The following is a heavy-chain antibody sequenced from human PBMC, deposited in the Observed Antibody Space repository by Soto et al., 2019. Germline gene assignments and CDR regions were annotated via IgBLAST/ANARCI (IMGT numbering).Heavy chain of an antibody. J-gene: IGHJ4*02. Sequence: PGGSLRLSCAASGFGFSFGNYYMNWIRQAPGKGLEWVSSISSSSSYIYYADSVKGRFTISRDNAKNSLYLQMNSLRAEDTAVYYCARGDYGDFDYWGQGTLVTVSS. CDR1: GFGFSFGNYY. CDR2: ISSSSSYI. D-gene: IGHD4-17*01. CDR3: ARGDYGDFDY. V-gene: IGHV3-21*01.